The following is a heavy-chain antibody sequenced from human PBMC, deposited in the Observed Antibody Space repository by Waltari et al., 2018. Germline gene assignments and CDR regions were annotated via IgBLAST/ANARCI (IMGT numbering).Heavy chain of an antibody. CDR1: GFNCRVYS. CDR3: ARSVEGAFDV. Sequence: EVQLVESGGGVVQPGGYRRLACADSGFNCRVYSMNWVRQAPGKGLEWVSYMTSDERTIYYADSVEGRFTISRDNAKGSVYLQMNSLRAEDTAVYYCARSVEGAFDVWGQGTMVTVSS. V-gene: IGHV3-48*01. CDR2: MTSDERTI. J-gene: IGHJ3*01.